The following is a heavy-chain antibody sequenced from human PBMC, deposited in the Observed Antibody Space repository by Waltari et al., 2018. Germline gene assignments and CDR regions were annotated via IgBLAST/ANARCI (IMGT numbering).Heavy chain of an antibody. D-gene: IGHD4-17*01. Sequence: SGYYWSWIRQPPGKGLEWIGEINHSGSTNYNPSLKSRVTISVDTSKNQFSLKLSSVTAADTAVYYCARRYDYGDTPSAVDYWGQGTLVTVFS. J-gene: IGHJ4*02. CDR2: INHSGST. CDR1: SGYY. CDR3: ARRYDYGDTPSAVDY. V-gene: IGHV4-34*01.